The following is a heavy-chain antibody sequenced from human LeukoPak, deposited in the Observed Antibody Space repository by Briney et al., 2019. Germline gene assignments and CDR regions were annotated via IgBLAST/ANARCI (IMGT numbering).Heavy chain of an antibody. D-gene: IGHD2-2*01. CDR3: KKRGGYCSSTSSSWFDP. Sequence: PGGSLRLSCAASGFTVSSNEMSWVRQAPGKGLEWVSSISGGSTYYADSRKGRFTISRDNSKNTLHLQMNSLRAEDTAVYYRKKRGGYCSSTSSSWFDPWGQGTLVTVSS. CDR1: GFTVSSNE. J-gene: IGHJ5*02. V-gene: IGHV3-38-3*01. CDR2: ISGGST.